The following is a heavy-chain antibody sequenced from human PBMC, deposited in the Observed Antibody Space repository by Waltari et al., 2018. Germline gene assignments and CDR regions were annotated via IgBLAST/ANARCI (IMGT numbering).Heavy chain of an antibody. D-gene: IGHD6-6*01. Sequence: QLQLQESGPGLVKPSETLSLTCTVSGGSISSSSYYWGWIRQPPGNGLEWIGSIYYSGSTYYNPSLKSRVTISVDTSKNQFSLKLSSVTAADTAVYYCARDFRGRIIAARLGAFDIWGQGTMVTVSS. CDR1: GGSISSSSYY. CDR3: ARDFRGRIIAARLGAFDI. V-gene: IGHV4-39*07. J-gene: IGHJ3*02. CDR2: IYYSGST.